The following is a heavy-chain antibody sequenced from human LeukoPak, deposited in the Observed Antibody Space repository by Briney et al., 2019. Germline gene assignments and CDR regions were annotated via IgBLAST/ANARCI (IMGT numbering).Heavy chain of an antibody. J-gene: IGHJ4*02. D-gene: IGHD4/OR15-4a*01. CDR2: ISDSGSST. CDR3: ARRAGAYSHPYDY. Sequence: GGSLRLSCAASGFTFSAYGLSWVRQAPGKGLEWISAISDSGSSTYYADSVKGRFTISRDNFKNTLYLQMNSLRAEDTAVYYCARRAGAYSHPYDYWGQGTLVTVSS. CDR1: GFTFSAYG. V-gene: IGHV3-23*01.